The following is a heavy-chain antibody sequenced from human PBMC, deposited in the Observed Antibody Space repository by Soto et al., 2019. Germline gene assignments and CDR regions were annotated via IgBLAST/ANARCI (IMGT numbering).Heavy chain of an antibody. CDR2: IYYSGST. CDR1: GGSISSYY. CDR3: AREGRVGDLFDY. D-gene: IGHD1-26*01. V-gene: IGHV4-59*01. Sequence: QVQLQESGPGLVKPSETLSLTCTVSGGSISSYYWSWIRQPPGKGLEWIGYIYYSGSTNYNPSLKSRVTSTVDTSKNQFSLKLSSVTAADTAVYYCAREGRVGDLFDYWGQGTLVTVSS. J-gene: IGHJ4*02.